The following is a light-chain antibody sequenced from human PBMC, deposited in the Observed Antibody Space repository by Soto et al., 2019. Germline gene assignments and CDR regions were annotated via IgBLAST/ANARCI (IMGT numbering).Light chain of an antibody. CDR1: SSNIGTGYD. CDR2: GNG. V-gene: IGLV1-40*01. J-gene: IGLJ2*01. Sequence: QSVLTQPPSVSGAPGQRVTISCTGSSSNIGTGYDVHWYQQLPGTAPKLLIYGNGNRPSGVPDRFSGSKSGTSASLAITGLQAADEADYYCQSYDSRLTYVVFGGGTKLTVL. CDR3: QSYDSRLTYVV.